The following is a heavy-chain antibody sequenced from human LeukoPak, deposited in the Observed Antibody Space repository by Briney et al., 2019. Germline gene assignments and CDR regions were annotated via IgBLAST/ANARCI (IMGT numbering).Heavy chain of an antibody. CDR3: ARADITIIKYYFDY. Sequence: ASVKVSCKASGYTFTGYYMHWVRQAPGQGLEWMGWINPNSGGTNYAQKFQGRVTMTRDTSISTAYMELSRLRSDDTAVYYCARADITIIKYYFDYWGQGTLVTVFS. CDR1: GYTFTGYY. J-gene: IGHJ4*02. D-gene: IGHD3-3*01. CDR2: INPNSGGT. V-gene: IGHV1-2*02.